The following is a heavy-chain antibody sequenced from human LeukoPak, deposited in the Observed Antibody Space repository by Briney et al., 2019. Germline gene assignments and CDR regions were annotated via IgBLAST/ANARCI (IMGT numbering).Heavy chain of an antibody. V-gene: IGHV4-34*01. D-gene: IGHD3-16*01. CDR3: ARAVWGRDYYYYGMGV. Sequence: PSETLSLTCAVYGGSFSGYYWSWIRQPPGKGLEWIGEINHSGSTNYNPSLKSRVTISVDTSKNQFSLKLSSVTAADTAVYYCARAVWGRDYYYYGMGVWGQGTTVTVSS. CDR2: INHSGST. J-gene: IGHJ6*02. CDR1: GGSFSGYY.